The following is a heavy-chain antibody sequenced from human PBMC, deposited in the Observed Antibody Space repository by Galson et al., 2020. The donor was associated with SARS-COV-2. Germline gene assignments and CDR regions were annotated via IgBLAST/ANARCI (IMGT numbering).Heavy chain of an antibody. CDR1: GFTFSSYA. V-gene: IGHV3-30*04. J-gene: IGHJ4*02. CDR2: ISYDEGNK. D-gene: IGHD6-19*01. CDR3: ARDLTYTSCWYGGELVDY. Sequence: GGSLRLSCAASGFTFSSYAMHWVRQAPGKGLEWVAVISYDEGNKFYADSVKGRFTISRDNSKNTLYLQMNSLRAEDTAVYYCARDLTYTSCWYGGELVDYWGQGTLVTVSS.